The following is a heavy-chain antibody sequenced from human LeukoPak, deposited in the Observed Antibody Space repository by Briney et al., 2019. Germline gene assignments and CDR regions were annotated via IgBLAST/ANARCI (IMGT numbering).Heavy chain of an antibody. J-gene: IGHJ6*03. V-gene: IGHV4-61*02. CDR2: IHASGNT. D-gene: IGHD5-18*01. CDR1: GGSISSYY. CDR3: ARDLGYGYYFYYYLDV. Sequence: SQTLSLTCTVSGGSISSYYWTWIRQPAGKGLEYLGRIHASGNTYYNPSLNSRGAISIDTSKNQFPLKVSSVAAADTAVYYCARDLGYGYYFYYYLDVWGKGTTVTVSS.